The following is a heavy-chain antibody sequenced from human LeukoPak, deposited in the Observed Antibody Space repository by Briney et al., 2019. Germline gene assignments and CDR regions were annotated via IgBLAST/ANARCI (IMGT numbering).Heavy chain of an antibody. J-gene: IGHJ3*02. CDR3: ARDQYYDSSGYYYRQGAFDI. D-gene: IGHD3-22*01. CDR2: IIPIFGIA. V-gene: IGHV1-69*17. Sequence: ASVKVSSKASGGTFSSYAISWVRQAPGQGLEWMGRIIPIFGIANYAQKFQGRVTITADKSTSTAYMELSSLRSEDTAVYYCARDQYYDSSGYYYRQGAFDIWGQGTMVTVSS. CDR1: GGTFSSYA.